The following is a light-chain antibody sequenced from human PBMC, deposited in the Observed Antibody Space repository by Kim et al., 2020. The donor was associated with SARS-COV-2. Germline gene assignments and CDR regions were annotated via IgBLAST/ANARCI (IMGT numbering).Light chain of an antibody. CDR1: QSVRSE. Sequence: EIVMTQSPATLSVSPGERVTLSCRASQSVRSELAWYQQKRGQAPRLLIYGASSRATGFPARFSASGSETEFTLTISSLQSEDFAVYYCQQYSKWPLTFGGGTKVEIK. V-gene: IGKV3-15*01. CDR2: GAS. J-gene: IGKJ4*01. CDR3: QQYSKWPLT.